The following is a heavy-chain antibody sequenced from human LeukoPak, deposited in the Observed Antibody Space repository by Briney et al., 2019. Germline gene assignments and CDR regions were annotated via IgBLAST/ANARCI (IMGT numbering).Heavy chain of an antibody. V-gene: IGHV4-34*01. CDR1: GGSFSGYY. CDR2: INHSGST. CDR3: ARGSRRAFVY. Sequence: RSETLSLTCAVYGGSFSGYYWSWIRQPPGKGLEWIGEINHSGSTNYNPSLKSRVTISVDTSKNQFSLKLSSVTAADTAVYYCARGSRRAFVYWGQGTLVTVSS. J-gene: IGHJ4*02. D-gene: IGHD1-26*01.